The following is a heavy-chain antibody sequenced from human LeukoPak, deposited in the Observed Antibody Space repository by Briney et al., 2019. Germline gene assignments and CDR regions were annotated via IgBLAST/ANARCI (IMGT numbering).Heavy chain of an antibody. CDR1: GGSISSYY. CDR3: ARGAPYYDYVWGSYRTPFDY. J-gene: IGHJ4*02. V-gene: IGHV4-4*07. CDR2: IYTSGST. Sequence: SETLSLTCTVSGGSISSYYWSWIRQPAGKGLEWIGRIYTSGSTNYNPSLKSRVTISVDTSKNQFSLKLSSVTAADTAVYYCARGAPYYDYVWGSYRTPFDYWGQGTLVTVSS. D-gene: IGHD3-16*02.